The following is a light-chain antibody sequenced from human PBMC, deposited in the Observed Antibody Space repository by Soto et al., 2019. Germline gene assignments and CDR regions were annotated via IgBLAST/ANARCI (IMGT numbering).Light chain of an antibody. CDR2: GAS. CDR1: QSISSW. Sequence: DIQMTQSPSTLSASVGDRVTITCRASQSISSWLAWYQQKPGKAPNLLTYGASSLQSGVPSRFSGSGSGTEFTLTINSLQPDDFATYYCQQYNGDSGTFGQGTKVDIK. CDR3: QQYNGDSGT. J-gene: IGKJ1*01. V-gene: IGKV1-5*01.